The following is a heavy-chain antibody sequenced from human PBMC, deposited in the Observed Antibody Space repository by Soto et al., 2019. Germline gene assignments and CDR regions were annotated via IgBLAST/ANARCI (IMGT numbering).Heavy chain of an antibody. V-gene: IGHV4-61*01. CDR2: IYYSGST. CDR3: ASVTRTCISTSCYRYYYGMDV. Sequence: SETLYLTCTVSGGSVSSGSYYCSWIRQPPGKGLEWIGYIYYSGSTNYNPSLKSRVTISVDTSKNQFSLKLSSVTAADTAVYYCASVTRTCISTSCYRYYYGMDVWGQGTTVPVSS. J-gene: IGHJ6*02. D-gene: IGHD2-2*02. CDR1: GGSVSSGSYY.